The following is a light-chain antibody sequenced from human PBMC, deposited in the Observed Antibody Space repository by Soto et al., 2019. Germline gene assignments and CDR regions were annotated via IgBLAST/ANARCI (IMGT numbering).Light chain of an antibody. CDR2: GAS. Sequence: EIVMTQSPATLSVSPGERATLSCRASQSVSSNLAWYQQKPGQPPRLLIYGASPRATSLPARFSGSGSGTELTPTISSLRCEDYAVYDYHQDKNRSPWTFGQGTKVDIK. V-gene: IGKV3-15*01. CDR3: HQDKNRSPWT. CDR1: QSVSSN. J-gene: IGKJ1*01.